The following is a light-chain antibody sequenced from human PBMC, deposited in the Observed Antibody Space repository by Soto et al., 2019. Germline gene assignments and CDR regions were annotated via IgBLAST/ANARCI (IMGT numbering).Light chain of an antibody. J-gene: IGKJ4*01. CDR1: QSVSSNY. CDR2: GAS. Sequence: EIVLTHSPGTLSLSPGERATLSCRASQSVSSNYLAWYQQKPGQAPRLLMYGASSRATGIPDRFSGSGSGTDFTLTISRLEPEDFAVYYCQQYGTFPVTFGGGTKV. CDR3: QQYGTFPVT. V-gene: IGKV3-20*01.